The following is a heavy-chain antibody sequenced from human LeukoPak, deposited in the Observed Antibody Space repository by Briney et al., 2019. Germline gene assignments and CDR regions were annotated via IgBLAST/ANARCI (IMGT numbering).Heavy chain of an antibody. D-gene: IGHD2-2*01. V-gene: IGHV4-4*07. J-gene: IGHJ4*02. CDR2: IYTSGST. CDR3: ARMDDCGSTDCSAFDY. Sequence: SETLSLTCTVSGGSISGYYWSWIRQPAGEGLEWLGRIYTSGSTNYNPSLKSRVTMSVDTSKNQFSLKLSSVTAADTAVYYCARMDDCGSTDCSAFDYWGQGTLVPVSS. CDR1: GGSISGYY.